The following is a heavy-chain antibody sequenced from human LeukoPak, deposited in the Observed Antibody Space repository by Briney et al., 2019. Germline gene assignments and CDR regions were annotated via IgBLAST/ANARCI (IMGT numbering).Heavy chain of an antibody. CDR1: GYTFTGYY. CDR2: INPNTGGT. Sequence: ASVKVSCKASGYTFTGYYMHWVRQAPGQGLEWMGWINPNTGGTNYAQKFQGRVTMTRDTSISTAYMELSRLRSDDTAVYFCARSYCSGGDCYDAFDIWGQGTMVTVSS. J-gene: IGHJ3*02. V-gene: IGHV1-2*02. CDR3: ARSYCSGGDCYDAFDI. D-gene: IGHD2-15*01.